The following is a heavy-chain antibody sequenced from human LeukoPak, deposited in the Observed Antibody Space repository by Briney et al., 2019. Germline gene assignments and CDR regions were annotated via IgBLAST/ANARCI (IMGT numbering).Heavy chain of an antibody. D-gene: IGHD6-13*01. Sequence: GGSVTHSCAASGFTVSNTYMSWVRQAPGKGLEWVSVIYSGGSTYYADSVKGRFTISRDNSKNTLYLQMNSLRAEDAAVYYCAKEDQQLAGNLDYWGQGTLVPVSS. V-gene: IGHV3-53*01. J-gene: IGHJ4*02. CDR3: AKEDQQLAGNLDY. CDR1: GFTVSNTY. CDR2: IYSGGST.